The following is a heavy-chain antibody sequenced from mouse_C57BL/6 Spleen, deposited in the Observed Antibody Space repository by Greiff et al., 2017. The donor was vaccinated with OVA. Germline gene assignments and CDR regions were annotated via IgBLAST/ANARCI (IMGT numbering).Heavy chain of an antibody. D-gene: IGHD2-3*01. CDR3: ARHEDDGPLNYFDY. J-gene: IGHJ2*01. Sequence: DVQLQESGGDLVKPGGSLKLSCAASGFTFSSYGMSWVRQTPDKRLEWVATISSGGSYHYYPDSVTGRFTISRDNAKNTLYLQMGSLKSEDTAMYYCARHEDDGPLNYFDYWGQGTTLTVSS. CDR1: GFTFSSYG. CDR2: ISSGGSYH. V-gene: IGHV5-6*01.